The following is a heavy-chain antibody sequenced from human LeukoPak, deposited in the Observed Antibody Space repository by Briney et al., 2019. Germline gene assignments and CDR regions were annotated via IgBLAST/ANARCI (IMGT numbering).Heavy chain of an antibody. CDR2: IIPIFGTA. J-gene: IGHJ4*02. V-gene: IGHV1-69*01. CDR1: GFTFSSYA. D-gene: IGHD3-9*01. CDR3: ASPRAEYDILTGYNAFDY. Sequence: GGSLRLSCAASGFTFSSYAISWVRQAPGQGLEWMGGIIPIFGTANYAQKFQGRVTITADESTSTAYMELSSLRSEDTAVYYCASPRAEYDILTGYNAFDYWGQGTLVTVSS.